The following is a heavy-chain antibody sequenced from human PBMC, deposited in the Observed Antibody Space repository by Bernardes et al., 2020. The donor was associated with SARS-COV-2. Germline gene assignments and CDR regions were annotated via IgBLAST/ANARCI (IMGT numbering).Heavy chain of an antibody. J-gene: IGHJ4*02. CDR1: GFTFRNFA. CDR2: ISYEERTE. V-gene: IGHV3-30*19. CDR3: AREGEDSTSSYFDY. Sequence: GRSLRVSCAASGFTFRNFAMHWVRQAPGKGLEWVAIISYEERTEYNAESVKGRFTISRDNSKNTVFLQMSSLRPEDTAVYYCAREGEDSTSSYFDYWGQGTLVTVAS. D-gene: IGHD6-6*01.